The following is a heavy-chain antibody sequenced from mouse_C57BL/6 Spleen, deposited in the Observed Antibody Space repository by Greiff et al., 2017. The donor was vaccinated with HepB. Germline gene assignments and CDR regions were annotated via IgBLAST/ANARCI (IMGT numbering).Heavy chain of an antibody. Sequence: EVQGVESGGDLVKPGGSLKLSCAASGFTFSSYGMSWVRQTPDKRLEWVATISSGGSYTYYPDSVKGRFTISRDNAKNTLYLQMSSLKSEYTAMYYCARHVTTVVDTFAYWGQGTLVTVSA. D-gene: IGHD1-1*01. CDR3: ARHVTTVVDTFAY. J-gene: IGHJ3*01. CDR2: ISSGGSYT. V-gene: IGHV5-6*01. CDR1: GFTFSSYG.